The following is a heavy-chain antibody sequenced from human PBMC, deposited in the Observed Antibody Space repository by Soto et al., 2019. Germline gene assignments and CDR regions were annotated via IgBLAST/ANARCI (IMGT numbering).Heavy chain of an antibody. Sequence: LXLXCAASGFTFSSXGMHWVRQAPGKWLEWVAVIWYDGSNKYYADSVKGRFTISRDNSNNTLYLQMNSLRAEDTAVYYCARGRDGYNFSAFDIWGQGTMVTVSS. D-gene: IGHD5-12*01. J-gene: IGHJ3*02. V-gene: IGHV3-33*01. CDR1: GFTFSSXG. CDR3: ARGRDGYNFSAFDI. CDR2: IWYDGSNK.